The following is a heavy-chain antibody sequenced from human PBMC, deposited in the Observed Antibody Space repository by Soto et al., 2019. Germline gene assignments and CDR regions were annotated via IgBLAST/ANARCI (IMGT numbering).Heavy chain of an antibody. CDR1: GYSFTSQY. D-gene: IGHD6-25*01. V-gene: IGHV1-46*03. J-gene: IGHJ3*02. CDR2: INPNGGST. Sequence: QVQLVQSGAEVKKPGASVKISCEASGYSFTSQYVHWVRQAPGQGLEWMGIINPNGGSTTYAQKFPGKSPLTRDTSPMTVYMEPGTLTSGDTAVYYFAREQGLRPGGGGTEPLDIWGQGTMVTVAS. CDR3: AREQGLRPGGGGTEPLDI.